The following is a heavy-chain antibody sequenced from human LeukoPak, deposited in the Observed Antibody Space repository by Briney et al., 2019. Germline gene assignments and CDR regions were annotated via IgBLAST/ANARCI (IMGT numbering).Heavy chain of an antibody. V-gene: IGHV4-59*01. Sequence: PSETLSLTCSVSGGSITSYYWSWIRQAAGKGLEWIGYIYYSGTTNYNPSLKSRLTISVDTSKNQFSLKLSSVTAADTAIYYCARASIFGVVRAIDYWGQGTLVTVSS. D-gene: IGHD3-3*01. CDR3: ARASIFGVVRAIDY. CDR2: IYYSGTT. J-gene: IGHJ4*02. CDR1: GGSITSYY.